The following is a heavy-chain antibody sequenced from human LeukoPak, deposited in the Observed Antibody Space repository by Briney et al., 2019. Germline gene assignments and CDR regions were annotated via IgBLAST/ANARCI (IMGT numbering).Heavy chain of an antibody. Sequence: GGSLRLSCAASGFSIENDWMSWVRQAPGKGLEWVGRVKSYNAGGTTHYAAPVKGRFIISRDDSKNMLYLQMDSLKTEDTAVYYCTKGQTYYYGSGSDDWGQGTLVTVTS. CDR3: TKGQTYYYGSGSDD. CDR1: GFSIENDW. D-gene: IGHD3-10*01. J-gene: IGHJ4*02. V-gene: IGHV3-15*01. CDR2: VKSYNAGGTT.